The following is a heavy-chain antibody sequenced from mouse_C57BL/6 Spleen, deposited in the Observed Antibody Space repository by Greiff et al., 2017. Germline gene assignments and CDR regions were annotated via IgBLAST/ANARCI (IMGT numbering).Heavy chain of an antibody. CDR2: IDPSDSYT. CDR3: ARREIRYAMGY. V-gene: IGHV1-69*01. J-gene: IGHJ4*01. Sequence: QVQLKQPGAELVMPGASVKLSCKASGYTFTSYWMHWVKQRPGQGLEWIGEIDPSDSYTNYNQKFKGKSTLTVDKSSSTAYMQLSSLTSEDSAVYYCARREIRYAMGYWGQGTSVTVSS. CDR1: GYTFTSYW.